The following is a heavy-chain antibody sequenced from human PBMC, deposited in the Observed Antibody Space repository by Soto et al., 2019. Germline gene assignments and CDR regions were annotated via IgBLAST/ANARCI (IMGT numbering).Heavy chain of an antibody. J-gene: IGHJ6*02. CDR3: ARLAMATRRGYYGMDV. V-gene: IGHV5-10-1*01. CDR2: IDPSDSYT. Sequence: LKISCKGSGYSFTSYWISWVRQMPGKGLEWMGRIDPSDSYTNYSPSFQGHVTISADKSISTAYLQWSSLKASDTAMYYCARLAMATRRGYYGMDVWGQGTTVTVSS. CDR1: GYSFTSYW. D-gene: IGHD5-12*01.